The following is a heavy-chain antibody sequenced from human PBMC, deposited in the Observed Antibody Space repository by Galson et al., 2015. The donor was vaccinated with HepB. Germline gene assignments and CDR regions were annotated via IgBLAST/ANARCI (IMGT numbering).Heavy chain of an antibody. CDR3: ARGGWLQPLDY. J-gene: IGHJ4*02. D-gene: IGHD5-24*01. Sequence: ETLSLTCTVSGGSISSYYWSWIRQPPGKGLEWIGYIYYSGSTNYNPSLKSRVTISVDTSKNQFPLKLSSVTAADTAVYYCARGGWLQPLDYWGQGTLVTVSS. CDR2: IYYSGST. V-gene: IGHV4-59*01. CDR1: GGSISSYY.